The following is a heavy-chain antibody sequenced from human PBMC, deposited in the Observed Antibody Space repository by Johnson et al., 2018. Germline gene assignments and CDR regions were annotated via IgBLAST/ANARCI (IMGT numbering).Heavy chain of an antibody. Sequence: QLGESGGGLVPPGGSLRISCAVSGFTFSDYAMTWVRQAPGKGLEWVSVIGGGTSSSTTYYADSVKGRFTISRDNSKNTLYLQMNSLRVEDTAVYYCAKDFYSLRSDLDYWGQGTLVTVSS. J-gene: IGHJ4*02. CDR1: GFTFSDYA. V-gene: IGHV3-23*04. CDR3: AKDFYSLRSDLDY. D-gene: IGHD2/OR15-2a*01. CDR2: IGGGTSSSTT.